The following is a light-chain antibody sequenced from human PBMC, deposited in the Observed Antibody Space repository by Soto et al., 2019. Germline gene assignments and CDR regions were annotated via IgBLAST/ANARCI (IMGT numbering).Light chain of an antibody. CDR2: KAS. J-gene: IGKJ2*01. Sequence: DIQMTQSPSTLSASVGDRVTITCRASQTISSWLAWYQQKPGKAPKLLIYKASSLESGVPSRFSGSGSGTDFTLTISSLKPDDFATYYCQQYNSPYTFGHGTKLEIK. V-gene: IGKV1-5*03. CDR3: QQYNSPYT. CDR1: QTISSW.